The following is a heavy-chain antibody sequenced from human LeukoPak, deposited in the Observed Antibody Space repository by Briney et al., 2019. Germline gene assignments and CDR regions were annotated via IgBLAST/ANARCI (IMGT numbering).Heavy chain of an antibody. CDR3: ASVGGNSPYGYGMDV. Sequence: PGGSLRLSCAASGFTVSSNYMSWVRQAPGKGLEWVSVIYSGGSTYSADSVKGRFTISRDNSKNTLYLQMNSLRAEDTAVYYCASVGGNSPYGYGMDVWGQGTTVTVSS. J-gene: IGHJ6*02. CDR2: IYSGGST. D-gene: IGHD4-23*01. V-gene: IGHV3-53*01. CDR1: GFTVSSNY.